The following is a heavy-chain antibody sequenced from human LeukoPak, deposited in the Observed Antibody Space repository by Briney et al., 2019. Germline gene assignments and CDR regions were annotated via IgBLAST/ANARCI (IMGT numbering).Heavy chain of an antibody. Sequence: ASVKVSCKASGYSFVGYGITWVRQAPGQGLEWMGWFNPENGNTNYAQKVQGRVTMTADTSTSTSYMELRSLRSDDTAVYYCALIPYCTTATCYYFDFWGQGTLVTVSS. CDR2: FNPENGNT. D-gene: IGHD2-2*01. CDR3: ALIPYCTTATCYYFDF. V-gene: IGHV1-18*01. CDR1: GYSFVGYG. J-gene: IGHJ4*02.